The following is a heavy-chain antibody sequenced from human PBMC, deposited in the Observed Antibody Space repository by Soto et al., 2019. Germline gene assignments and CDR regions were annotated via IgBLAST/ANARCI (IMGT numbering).Heavy chain of an antibody. V-gene: IGHV4-34*01. D-gene: IGHD2-8*02. CDR1: GGPFSDYY. CDR3: ARDRALFESTGLYFDY. CDR2: INHRGST. J-gene: IGHJ4*02. Sequence: PSETLSLTCAVYGGPFSDYYWSWIRQPPGKGLEWIGEINHRGSTNYNPSLKSRVTISVDTSKNQFSLKLTSVTAADTAVYYCARDRALFESTGLYFDYWGQGTLVTVSS.